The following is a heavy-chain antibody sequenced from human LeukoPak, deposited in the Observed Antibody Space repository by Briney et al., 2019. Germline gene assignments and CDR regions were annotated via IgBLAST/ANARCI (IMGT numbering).Heavy chain of an antibody. D-gene: IGHD1-26*01. V-gene: IGHV4-61*09. CDR3: ARAKKRSGRSRNFYLDV. CDR2: IYTSGTTT. Sequence: PSETLSLTCTVCDDPINSGVYYWNWIRQPAGKGLEWIGHIYTSGTTTNSNPSLKSRVAISLDTSKNHFSLKLSSVTAADTAVYYCARAKKRSGRSRNFYLDVWGKGTTVTVSS. J-gene: IGHJ6*03. CDR1: DDPINSGVYY.